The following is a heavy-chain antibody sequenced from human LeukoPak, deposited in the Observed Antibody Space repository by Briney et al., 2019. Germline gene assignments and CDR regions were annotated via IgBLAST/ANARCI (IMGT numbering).Heavy chain of an antibody. CDR2: ISGSGGST. J-gene: IGHJ4*02. CDR3: AKVLSVLGAADY. Sequence: GGSLRLSCAASRFIFNNYAMSWVRQAPGKGLEWVSAISGSGGSTYYADSVKGRFTISRDNSKNTLYLQMNSLRAEDTAVYYCAKVLSVLGAADYWGQGTLVTVSS. D-gene: IGHD3-3*01. CDR1: RFIFNNYA. V-gene: IGHV3-23*01.